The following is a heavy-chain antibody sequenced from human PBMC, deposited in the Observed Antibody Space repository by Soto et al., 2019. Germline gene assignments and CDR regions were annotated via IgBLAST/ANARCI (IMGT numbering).Heavy chain of an antibody. CDR2: IYYSGST. J-gene: IGHJ4*02. CDR1: GASISSGGYY. CDR3: ARAPLN. V-gene: IGHV4-31*03. Sequence: QVHLQESGPGLLKPSQTLSLTCTVSGASISSGGYYWTGIRQHPGKGLEWIAYIYYSGSTYSNPSLKSRVTISVDTSKNQFSLKLSSVTAADTAVYYCARAPLNWGQGTLVTVSS.